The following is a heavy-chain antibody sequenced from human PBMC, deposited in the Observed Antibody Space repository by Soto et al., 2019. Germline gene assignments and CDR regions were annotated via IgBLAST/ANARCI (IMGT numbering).Heavy chain of an antibody. Sequence: SETLSLTCAVSGYSISSGYYWGWIRQPPGKGLEWIGSIYHSGSTYYNPSLKSRVTISVDTSKNQFSLKLSSVTAADTAVYYCARTPAYYHGSGNRWYYYGMDVWGQGTTVTVSS. CDR1: GYSISSGYY. D-gene: IGHD3-10*01. CDR2: IYHSGST. CDR3: ARTPAYYHGSGNRWYYYGMDV. V-gene: IGHV4-38-2*01. J-gene: IGHJ6*02.